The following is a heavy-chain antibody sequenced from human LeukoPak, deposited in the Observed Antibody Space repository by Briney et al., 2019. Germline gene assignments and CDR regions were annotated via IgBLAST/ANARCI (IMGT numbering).Heavy chain of an antibody. CDR1: VYSFTDYY. CDR3: ATRDSSGTGGAVDI. D-gene: IGHD3-22*01. J-gene: IGHJ3*02. Sequence: ASVKISCKVSVYSFTDYYMHWVQQAPGQGLEWVGLVDLEDGETIYAEKFQGRVTIIADTSTDTAYMELSSLRLEDTAVYYCATRDSSGTGGAVDIWGQGTMVTVS. V-gene: IGHV1-69-2*01. CDR2: VDLEDGET.